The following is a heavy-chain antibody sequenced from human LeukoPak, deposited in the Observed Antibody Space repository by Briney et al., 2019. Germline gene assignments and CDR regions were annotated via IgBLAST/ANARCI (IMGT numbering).Heavy chain of an antibody. V-gene: IGHV4-59*01. D-gene: IGHD2-15*01. Sequence: SETLSLTCTVSGAAITDYYWSWIRQAPGKGLEFIGYIYNSEITNYNPSLTSLVTMSVYTSKKQFSLKWKSMTAPDTAVYYSAEGGGSSFRGSYYYYYMDVRGKGTTVTVSS. CDR2: IYNSEIT. CDR1: GAAITDYY. CDR3: AEGGGSSFRGSYYYYYMDV. J-gene: IGHJ6*03.